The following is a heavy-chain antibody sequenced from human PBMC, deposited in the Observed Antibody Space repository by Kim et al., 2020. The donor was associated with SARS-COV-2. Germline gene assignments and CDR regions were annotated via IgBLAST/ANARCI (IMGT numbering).Heavy chain of an antibody. CDR3: ARDYYYDSSGYYYEDY. V-gene: IGHV1-46*01. D-gene: IGHD3-22*01. Sequence: KFQGRVTMTRDTSTSTVYMELSSLRSEDTAVYYCARDYYYDSSGYYYEDYWGQGTLVTVSS. J-gene: IGHJ4*02.